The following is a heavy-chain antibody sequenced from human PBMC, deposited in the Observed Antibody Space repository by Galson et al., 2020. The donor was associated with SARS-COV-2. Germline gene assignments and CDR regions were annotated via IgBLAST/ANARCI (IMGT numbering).Heavy chain of an antibody. CDR2: INTNTGAP. CDR3: ATQPRIVAVGGHYYYGMDV. Sequence: ASVKVSCKGSGYTFSGYYINWVRQAPGQGLEWMGWINTNTGAPNYAQNFQARVTMTRDTPISTAYMELSSLRHDDTAVYYCATQPRIVAVGGHYYYGMDVWGQGTTVIVSS. CDR1: GYTFSGYY. J-gene: IGHJ6*02. V-gene: IGHV1-2*02. D-gene: IGHD3-22*01.